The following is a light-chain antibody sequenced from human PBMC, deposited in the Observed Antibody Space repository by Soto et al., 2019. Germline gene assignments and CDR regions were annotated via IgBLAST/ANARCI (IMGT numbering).Light chain of an antibody. J-gene: IGKJ3*01. V-gene: IGKV1-5*01. CDR3: QRDNGY. CDR1: QSTSNW. Sequence: DIQMTQSPSTLSASVGDRVTITCRASQSTSNWLAWYQQKPGKAPKLLIYAASSLESGVPSRFSGSGSGTEFTLTITRLQTDDFATYYGQRDNGYFGPGTKVDIK. CDR2: AAS.